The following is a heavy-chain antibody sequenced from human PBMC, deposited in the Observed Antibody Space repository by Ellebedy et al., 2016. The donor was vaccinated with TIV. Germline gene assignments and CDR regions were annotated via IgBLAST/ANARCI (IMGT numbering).Heavy chain of an antibody. D-gene: IGHD6-19*01. V-gene: IGHV3-23*01. CDR2: ISGSGGST. CDR1: GFTFSSYA. J-gene: IGHJ4*02. CDR3: AKDPRIAVAGRDY. Sequence: GESLKISXAASGFTFSSYAMSWVRQAPGKGLEWVSAISGSGGSTYYADSVKGRFTISRDNSKNTLYLQMNSLRAEDTAVYYCAKDPRIAVAGRDYWGQGTLVTVSS.